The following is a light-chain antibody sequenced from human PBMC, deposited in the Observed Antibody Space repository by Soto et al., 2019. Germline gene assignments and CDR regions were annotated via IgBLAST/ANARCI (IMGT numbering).Light chain of an antibody. CDR3: QQYESTPPT. CDR1: QSVLYSSNNKNY. CDR2: WAS. J-gene: IGKJ2*01. Sequence: EIVMTQSPDSLAVSLGERATINCKSSQSVLYSSNNKNYIAWYQQRPGQPPKLLIYWASTRESGVPDRFSGSGSGTDFTLTISSLQAEDVAVYYCQQYESTPPTFGKGTKLEIK. V-gene: IGKV4-1*01.